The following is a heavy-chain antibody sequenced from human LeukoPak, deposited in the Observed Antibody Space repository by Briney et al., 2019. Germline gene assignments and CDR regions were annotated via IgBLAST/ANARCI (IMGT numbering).Heavy chain of an antibody. Sequence: VASVKVSCKASGYTFTGYYMHWVRQAPGQGLEWMGWINPNSGGTNYAQKFQGRVTMTRDTSISTAYMELSRLRSDDTAVYYCARSLLAYCGGDCYHDYWSQGTLVTVSS. V-gene: IGHV1-2*02. D-gene: IGHD2-21*02. J-gene: IGHJ4*02. CDR1: GYTFTGYY. CDR2: INPNSGGT. CDR3: ARSLLAYCGGDCYHDY.